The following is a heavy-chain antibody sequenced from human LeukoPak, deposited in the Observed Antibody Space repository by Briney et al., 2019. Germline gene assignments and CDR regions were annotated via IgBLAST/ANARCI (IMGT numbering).Heavy chain of an antibody. D-gene: IGHD5-24*01. V-gene: IGHV1-2*02. Sequence: GASVKVSCKASGYTFTGYYMHWVRQAPGQGLEWMGWINPKSGGTNYAQKFQGRVTMTRDTSISTAYMEMNSLRAEDTAVYYCARMATMKWRPGSPDFDNWGQGVLVTVSS. CDR3: ARMATMKWRPGSPDFDN. CDR1: GYTFTGYY. CDR2: INPKSGGT. J-gene: IGHJ4*02.